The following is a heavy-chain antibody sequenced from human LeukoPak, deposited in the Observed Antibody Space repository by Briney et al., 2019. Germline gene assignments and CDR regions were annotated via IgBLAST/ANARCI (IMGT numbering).Heavy chain of an antibody. D-gene: IGHD5-12*01. CDR2: ISSSGSTI. V-gene: IGHV3-11*04. J-gene: IGHJ4*02. CDR3: ATNSREYSGYILYY. CDR1: GFTFSDYY. Sequence: KTGGSLRLSCAASGFTFSDYYMSWIRQAPGKGLEWVSYISSSGSTISYADSVKGRFTISRDNAKNSLYLNMNSLRAEDTAVYYCATNSREYSGYILYYWGQGTLVTVSS.